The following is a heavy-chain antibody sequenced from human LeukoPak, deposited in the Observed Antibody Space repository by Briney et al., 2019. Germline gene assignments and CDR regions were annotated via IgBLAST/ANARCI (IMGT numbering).Heavy chain of an antibody. CDR1: GFTFSSYA. V-gene: IGHV3-23*01. D-gene: IGHD3-10*01. J-gene: IGHJ4*02. CDR2: ISGSGGST. Sequence: QAGGSLRLSCAASGFTFSSYAMSWVRQAPGKGLEWVSAISGSGGSTYYADSVKGRFTISRDSSKNTLYLQMNSLRAEDTAVYYCAKSASRGAITRSAVDYWGQGTLVTVSS. CDR3: AKSASRGAITRSAVDY.